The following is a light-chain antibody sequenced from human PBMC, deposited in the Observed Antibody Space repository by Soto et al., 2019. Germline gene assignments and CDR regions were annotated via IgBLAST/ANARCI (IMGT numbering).Light chain of an antibody. CDR2: GAS. J-gene: IGKJ2*01. CDR3: QQLTNFRFT. CDR1: QGINKF. V-gene: IGKV1-9*01. Sequence: IQLTQSPSSLSASVGDRVTITCRASQGINKFLAWYQQRTAKAPQLLVYGASTLQSGVPSRFIGSGSETAFTLTISSLQPEDFATYYCQQLTNFRFTFGQGTKLDIK.